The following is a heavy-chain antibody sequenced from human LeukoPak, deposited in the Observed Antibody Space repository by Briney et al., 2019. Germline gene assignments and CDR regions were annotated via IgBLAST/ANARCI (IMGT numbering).Heavy chain of an antibody. J-gene: IGHJ4*02. D-gene: IGHD1-26*01. CDR1: GGSISSGSYY. CDR3: ARGVGATYLFDY. CDR2: IYTSGST. Sequence: SETLSLTCTVSGGSISSGSYYWSWIRQPAGKGLEWIGRIYTSGSTNYNPSLKSRVTISVDTSKNQFSLKLSSVTAADTAVYYCARGVGATYLFDYWGQGTLVTVSS. V-gene: IGHV4-61*02.